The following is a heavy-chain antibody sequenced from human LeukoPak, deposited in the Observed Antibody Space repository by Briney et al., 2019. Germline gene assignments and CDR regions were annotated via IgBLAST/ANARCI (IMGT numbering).Heavy chain of an antibody. CDR2: ISGSSTYT. J-gene: IGHJ5*02. CDR3: ARTLVAAPGSKGGP. Sequence: GGSLRLSCAASGFSFSDYYMSWIRQAPGKGLEWLSYISGSSTYTDYADSVKGRFTISRDHAKDSLYLQMNSLRVEDTAVYYCARTLVAAPGSKGGPWGQGTLVTVSS. CDR1: GFSFSDYY. D-gene: IGHD6-13*01. V-gene: IGHV3-11*03.